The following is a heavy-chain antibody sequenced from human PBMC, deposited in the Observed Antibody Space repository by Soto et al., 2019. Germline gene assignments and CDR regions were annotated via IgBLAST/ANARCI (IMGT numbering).Heavy chain of an antibody. Sequence: EVQLVESGGGLVQPGGSLRLSCAASGFTFSSQSMNWVRQAPGKGLEWVAYISSSSSYMYYADSVKGRFTISRDDAKNSLYLQMNSLRAEDTAVYYCAPTPGRAEAGTRGDYWGQGTLVTVSS. D-gene: IGHD6-19*01. CDR1: GFTFSSQS. CDR2: ISSSSSYM. V-gene: IGHV3-48*01. CDR3: APTPGRAEAGTRGDY. J-gene: IGHJ4*02.